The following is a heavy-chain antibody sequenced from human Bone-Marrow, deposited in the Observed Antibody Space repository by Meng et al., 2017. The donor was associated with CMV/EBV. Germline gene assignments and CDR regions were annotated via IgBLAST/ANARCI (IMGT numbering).Heavy chain of an antibody. CDR2: IKQDGSEK. CDR1: GFTFSSYW. CDR3: ARELPIAYGVPDY. J-gene: IGHJ4*02. D-gene: IGHD2-21*01. Sequence: GGSLRLSCAASGFTFSSYWMSWVRQAPGKGLEWVANIKQDGSEKYYVDSVKGRFTISRDNAKSSLFLQMDSLRADDAALYFCARELPIAYGVPDYWGQGALVTVSS. V-gene: IGHV3-7*03.